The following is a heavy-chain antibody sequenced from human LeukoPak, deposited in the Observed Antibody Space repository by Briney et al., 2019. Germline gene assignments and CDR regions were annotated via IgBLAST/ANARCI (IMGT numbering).Heavy chain of an antibody. Sequence: GGSLRLSCAASGFTFSNYAMSWVRQAPGKGLEWVSYISSSGSTIYYADSVKGRFTISRDNAKNSLYLQMNSLRAEDTAVYYCARGGHSSGSYYNVIEDYYYYMDVWGKGTTVTVSS. V-gene: IGHV3-11*04. J-gene: IGHJ6*03. CDR1: GFTFSNYA. CDR2: ISSSGSTI. CDR3: ARGGHSSGSYYNVIEDYYYYMDV. D-gene: IGHD3-10*01.